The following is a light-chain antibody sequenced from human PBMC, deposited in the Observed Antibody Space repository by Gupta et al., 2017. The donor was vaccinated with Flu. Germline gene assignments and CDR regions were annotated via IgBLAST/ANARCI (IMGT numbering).Light chain of an antibody. CDR2: GAS. CDR1: ESISSNY. V-gene: IGKV3-20*01. CDR3: QQYGSAPPYT. Sequence: IVLTQSPDTLSLSPGERATLSCRASESISSNYLAWYQQKPGQPPRLLIYGASSRATGIPDRYSGSGYRTDFTLTISRLEPEDFAMYYCQQYGSAPPYTFGQGTRLEIK. J-gene: IGKJ2*01.